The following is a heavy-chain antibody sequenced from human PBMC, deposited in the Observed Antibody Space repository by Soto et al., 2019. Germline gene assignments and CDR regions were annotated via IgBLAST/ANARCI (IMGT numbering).Heavy chain of an antibody. CDR3: ARMHSWHFGSVHP. CDR1: VCSITAGVYY. CDR2: FYSSGSI. Sequence: SATLSLTYFVSVCSITAGVYYWSWIRHHPEKGLEWIGSFYSSGSIIYNPSLRSRASISGDTSSNQFSMSLTPVTAADTARYYCARMHSWHFGSVHPCAHG. J-gene: IGHJ5*02. V-gene: IGHV4-30-4*02. D-gene: IGHD1-1*01.